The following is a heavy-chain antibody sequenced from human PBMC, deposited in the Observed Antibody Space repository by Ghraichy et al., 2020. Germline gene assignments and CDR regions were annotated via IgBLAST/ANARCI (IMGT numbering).Heavy chain of an antibody. V-gene: IGHV3-7*03. Sequence: GGSLRLSCTTSGFTFSTFWMSWVRQAPGKGLEWVANIKEDGSEKYYVDSVRGRFSISRDNDKNSVFLQMNGLTAEDTAVYYCARDITLNWGRGVLVTVSS. J-gene: IGHJ4*02. CDR1: GFTFSTFW. D-gene: IGHD1-14*01. CDR2: IKEDGSEK. CDR3: ARDITLN.